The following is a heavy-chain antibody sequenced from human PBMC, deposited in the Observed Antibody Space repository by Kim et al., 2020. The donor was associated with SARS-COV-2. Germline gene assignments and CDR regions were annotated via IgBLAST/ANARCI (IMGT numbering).Heavy chain of an antibody. D-gene: IGHD6-19*01. CDR1: GGSFSGYY. CDR2: INHSGST. V-gene: IGHV4-34*01. Sequence: SETLSLTCAVYGGSFSGYYWSWIRQPPGKGLEWIGEINHSGSTNYNPSLKSRVTISVDTSKNQFSLKLSSVTAADTAVYYCARGLPPPGYSSGSYFDYWGQGTLVTVSS. CDR3: ARGLPPPGYSSGSYFDY. J-gene: IGHJ4*02.